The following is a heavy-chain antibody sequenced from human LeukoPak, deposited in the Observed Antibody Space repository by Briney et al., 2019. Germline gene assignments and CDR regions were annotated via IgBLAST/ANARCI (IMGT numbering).Heavy chain of an antibody. Sequence: GGSLRLSCAASGFTFSSYEMNWVRQAPGKGLEWVSYISSSGSTIYYADSVKGRFTISRDNAKNSLYLQMNSLRAEDTAVYYCARDGGGYRFYNWFDPWGQGTLVTVSS. CDR3: ARDGGGYRFYNWFDP. CDR2: ISSSGSTI. V-gene: IGHV3-48*03. D-gene: IGHD5-12*01. CDR1: GFTFSSYE. J-gene: IGHJ5*02.